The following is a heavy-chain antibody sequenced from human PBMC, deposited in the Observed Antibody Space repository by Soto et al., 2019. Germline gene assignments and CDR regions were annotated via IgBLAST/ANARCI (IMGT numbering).Heavy chain of an antibody. CDR3: ANFLPDSRRYFDS. D-gene: IGHD3-3*01. CDR1: GGSINSGGFY. Sequence: SETLSLTCTVSGGSINSGGFYWSWVRQFPGKGLEWIGYIYSNGKTYYHPTLQSRLTISEDTSKSQFSLRLTSMTAADTAVYYCANFLPDSRRYFDSWGQGITVTVSS. V-gene: IGHV4-31*02. J-gene: IGHJ4*02. CDR2: IYSNGKT.